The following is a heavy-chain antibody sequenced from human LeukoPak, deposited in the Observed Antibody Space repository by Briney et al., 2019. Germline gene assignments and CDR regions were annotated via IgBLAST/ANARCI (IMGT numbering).Heavy chain of an antibody. D-gene: IGHD6-13*01. V-gene: IGHV3-30-3*01. Sequence: PGGSLRLSCAASGFXFSSYAMHWVRQAPGKGLEWVAVISYDGSNKYYADSVKGRFTISRDNSKNTLYLQMNSLRAEDTAVYYCARESSSWHDAFDIWGQGTMVTVSS. CDR3: ARESSSWHDAFDI. CDR1: GFXFSSYA. CDR2: ISYDGSNK. J-gene: IGHJ3*02.